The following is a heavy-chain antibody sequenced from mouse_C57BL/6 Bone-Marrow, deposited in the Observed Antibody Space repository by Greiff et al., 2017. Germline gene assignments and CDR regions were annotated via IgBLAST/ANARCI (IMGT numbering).Heavy chain of an antibody. CDR2: ISYDGSN. D-gene: IGHD4-1*01. Sequence: EVKLVESGPGLVKPSQSLSLTCSVTGYSITSGYYWNWIRKFPGNKLEWMGYISYDGSNNYNPSLKNRISITRDTSKNQFFLKLNSVTTEDTATYYCASANWDRFAYWGQGTLVTVSA. J-gene: IGHJ3*01. V-gene: IGHV3-6*01. CDR1: GYSITSGYY. CDR3: ASANWDRFAY.